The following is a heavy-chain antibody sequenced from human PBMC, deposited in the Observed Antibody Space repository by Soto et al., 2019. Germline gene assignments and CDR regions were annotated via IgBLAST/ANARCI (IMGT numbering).Heavy chain of an antibody. J-gene: IGHJ4*02. D-gene: IGHD5-18*01. CDR2: ISHSGST. V-gene: IGHV4-31*03. CDR3: AREYTYGSNFFDC. Sequence: PSETLSLTCTVSGGSISSAAYYWSWIRQHPGKGLEWIGYISHSGSTYYTPSLKSRVIISADTSKNQFSLNLTSVTAADTAVYYWAREYTYGSNFFDCWGQGALVTV. CDR1: GGSISSAAYY.